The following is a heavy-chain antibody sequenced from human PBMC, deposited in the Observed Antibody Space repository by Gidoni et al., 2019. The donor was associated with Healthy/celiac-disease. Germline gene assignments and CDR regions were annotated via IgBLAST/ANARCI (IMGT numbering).Heavy chain of an antibody. CDR3: ARSLRNYYGSGSYYNEDYYYYMDV. CDR1: GFSLSTSGMC. D-gene: IGHD3-10*01. Sequence: QVTLRESGPALVKPTQPLTLTCTFSGFSLSTSGMCVSWIRQPPGKALEWLARIDWDDDKYYSTSLKTRLTISKDTSKNQVVLTMTNMDPVDTATYYCARSLRNYYGSGSYYNEDYYYYMDVWGKGTTVTVSS. J-gene: IGHJ6*03. V-gene: IGHV2-70*15. CDR2: IDWDDDK.